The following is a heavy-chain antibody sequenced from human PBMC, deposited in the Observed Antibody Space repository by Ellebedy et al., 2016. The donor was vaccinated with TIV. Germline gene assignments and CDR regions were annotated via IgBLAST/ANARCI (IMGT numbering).Heavy chain of an antibody. V-gene: IGHV3-23*01. D-gene: IGHD1/OR15-1a*01. Sequence: PGGSLRLSCAASGFTFSSYTMSWVRQAPGKGLEWVSSIGGTGSTFYVDSVKGRFAISRDNTKNTVYMQMNSLRAEDTAVYYCAKELGGLTETIDYWGQGTLVTVSS. J-gene: IGHJ4*02. CDR2: IGGTGST. CDR1: GFTFSSYT. CDR3: AKELGGLTETIDY.